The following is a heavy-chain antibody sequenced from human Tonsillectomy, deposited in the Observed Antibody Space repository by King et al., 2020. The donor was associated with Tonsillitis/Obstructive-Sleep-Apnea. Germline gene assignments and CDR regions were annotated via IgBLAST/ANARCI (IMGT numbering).Heavy chain of an antibody. J-gene: IGHJ2*01. CDR2: VSGSGGNT. Sequence: VQLVESGGGLVQPGGSLRLSCAASGFTFSSYAMSWVRQAPGKGLEWVSGVSGSGGNTYYADSVKGRFTISRDNSKNTVYLQMNSLRAEDTAVYYCPKDENWYFDLWGRGTLVTVSS. CDR3: PKDENWYFDL. CDR1: GFTFSSYA. V-gene: IGHV3-23*04.